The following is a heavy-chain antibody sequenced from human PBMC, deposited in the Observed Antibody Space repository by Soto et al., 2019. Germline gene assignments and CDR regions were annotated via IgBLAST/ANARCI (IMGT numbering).Heavy chain of an antibody. CDR3: ARRSSGWSDY. Sequence: QVQLVQSGAEVKKPGASVKVSCKASGYTFSDYYMHWVRQAPGQGLEWMGWFNAYSDGTNYAQKFQGRVTMSRDTSISTAYMELRSLTSDDPAMFYCARRSSGWSDYWGKGTLDTVSS. CDR1: GYTFSDYY. D-gene: IGHD6-19*01. V-gene: IGHV1-2*02. J-gene: IGHJ4*02. CDR2: FNAYSDGT.